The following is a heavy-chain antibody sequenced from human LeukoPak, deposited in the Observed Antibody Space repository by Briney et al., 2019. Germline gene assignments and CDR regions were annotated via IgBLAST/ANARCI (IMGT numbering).Heavy chain of an antibody. V-gene: IGHV6-1*01. CDR3: ARDGSASYFNL. CDR2: TYYRCKWNT. Sequence: SQTLSLTCAISGDSVSSNSAVWNWIRQSPSRGLEWLGRTYYRCKWNTHYAESVKSRLTINPDTSRNQFSLQLNSVTPEDTDVYYCARDGSASYFNLWGQGTLVTVSS. CDR1: GDSVSSNSAV. D-gene: IGHD3-10*01. J-gene: IGHJ5*02.